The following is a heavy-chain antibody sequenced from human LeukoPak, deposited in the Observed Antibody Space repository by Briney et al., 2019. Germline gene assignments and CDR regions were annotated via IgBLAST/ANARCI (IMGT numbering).Heavy chain of an antibody. CDR1: GGSISSGDYY. CDR2: MYYSGST. D-gene: IGHD3-22*01. J-gene: IGHJ5*02. CDR3: ARPYYYDSRIDP. Sequence: SETLSLTCTVSGGSISSGDYYWSWIRQPPGKGLEWIAYMYYSGSTYYNPSLKSRVTMSADTSKNQLSLKLSSVTAADTAVYYCARPYYYDSRIDPWGQGIPVTVSS. V-gene: IGHV4-30-4*01.